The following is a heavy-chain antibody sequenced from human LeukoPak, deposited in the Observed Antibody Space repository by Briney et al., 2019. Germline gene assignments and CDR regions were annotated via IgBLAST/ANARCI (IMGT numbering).Heavy chain of an antibody. CDR1: GFTFSSYW. CDR2: IKRDGSEK. V-gene: IGHV3-7*01. CDR3: ARVGRFLEWLLSPASNWFDP. J-gene: IGHJ5*02. D-gene: IGHD3-3*01. Sequence: GGSLRLSCAASGFTFSSYWMSWVRQAPGKGLEGVANIKRDGSEKYNVDSVKGRFTISRDNAKNSLYLQMNSLRAEDTAVYYCARVGRFLEWLLSPASNWFDPWGQGTLVTVSS.